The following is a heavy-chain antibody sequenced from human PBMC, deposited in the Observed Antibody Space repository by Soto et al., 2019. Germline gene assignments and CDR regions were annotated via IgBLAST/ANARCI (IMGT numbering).Heavy chain of an antibody. V-gene: IGHV3-30-3*01. D-gene: IGHD1-26*01. CDR3: ARGVGATTYYYYGMDV. CDR1: GFTFISYA. Sequence: PGGSLRLSCAASGFTFISYAMHWVRQAPGKGLECVAVISYDGSNKYYADSVKGRFTISRDNSKNTLYLQMNSLRAEDTAVYYCARGVGATTYYYYGMDVWGQGTTVTVSS. J-gene: IGHJ6*02. CDR2: ISYDGSNK.